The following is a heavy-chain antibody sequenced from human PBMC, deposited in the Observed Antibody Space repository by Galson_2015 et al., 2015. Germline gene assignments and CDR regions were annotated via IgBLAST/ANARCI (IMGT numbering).Heavy chain of an antibody. CDR2: INPSGGST. Sequence: SVKVSCKASGYTLTSYYMHWVRQAPGQGLEWMGIINPSGGSTSYAQKFQGRVTMTRDTSTSTVYMELSSLRSEDTAVYYCARDHYLTGTTTYYYGMDVWGQGTTVTVSS. CDR1: GYTLTSYY. V-gene: IGHV1-46*01. D-gene: IGHD1-20*01. CDR3: ARDHYLTGTTTYYYGMDV. J-gene: IGHJ6*02.